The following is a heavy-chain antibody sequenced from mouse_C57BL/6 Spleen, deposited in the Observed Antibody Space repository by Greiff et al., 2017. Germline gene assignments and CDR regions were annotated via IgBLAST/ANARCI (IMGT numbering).Heavy chain of an antibody. V-gene: IGHV1-15*01. D-gene: IGHD1-1*01. J-gene: IGHJ1*03. Sequence: VQLVESGAELVRPGASVTLSCKASGYTFTDYEMHWVKQTPVHGLEWIGAIDPETGGTAYDQKVKGKGILTADKSSSTAYLELRSLTSEDSAVYYCTWRDYGSSYWYFDVWGTGTTVTVSS. CDR1: GYTFTDYE. CDR3: TWRDYGSSYWYFDV. CDR2: IDPETGGT.